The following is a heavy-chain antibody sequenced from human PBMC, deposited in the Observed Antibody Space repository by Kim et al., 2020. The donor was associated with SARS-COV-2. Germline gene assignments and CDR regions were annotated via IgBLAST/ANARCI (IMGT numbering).Heavy chain of an antibody. D-gene: IGHD1-7*01. J-gene: IGHJ3*02. CDR2: FDPEDGET. V-gene: IGHV1-24*01. CDR3: ATDKGSTGTTGFGAFDI. Sequence: ASVKVSCKVSGYTLTELSMHWVRQAPGKGLEWMGGFDPEDGETIYAQKFQGRVTMTEDTSTDTAYMELSSLRSEDTAVYYCATDKGSTGTTGFGAFDIWGQGTMVTVSS. CDR1: GYTLTELS.